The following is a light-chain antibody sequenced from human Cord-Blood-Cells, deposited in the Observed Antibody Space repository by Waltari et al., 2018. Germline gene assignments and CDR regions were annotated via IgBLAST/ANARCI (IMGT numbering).Light chain of an antibody. J-gene: IGKJ4*01. V-gene: IGKV3-11*01. CDR2: DAS. Sequence: EIVLTQSPDTLSLSTGERDTLSCRASQSVSSYLAWYQQKPGQAPRLLIYDASNRATGIPARFSGSGSGTDFTLTISSLEPEDFAVYYCQQRSNWPPLTFGGGTKVEIK. CDR3: QQRSNWPPLT. CDR1: QSVSSY.